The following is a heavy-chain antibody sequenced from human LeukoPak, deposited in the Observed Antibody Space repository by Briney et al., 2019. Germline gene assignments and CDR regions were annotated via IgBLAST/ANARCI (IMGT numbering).Heavy chain of an antibody. CDR3: ARLMTTVTTPSYNWFDP. J-gene: IGHJ5*02. Sequence: GSLRLSCAASGFTFSSYAMSWVRQAPGKGLEWIGEINHSGSTNYNPSLKSRVTISVDTSKNQFSLKLSSVTAADTAVYYCARLMTTVTTPSYNWFDPWGQGTLVTVSS. D-gene: IGHD4-17*01. CDR2: INHSGST. V-gene: IGHV4-34*01. CDR1: GFTFSSYA.